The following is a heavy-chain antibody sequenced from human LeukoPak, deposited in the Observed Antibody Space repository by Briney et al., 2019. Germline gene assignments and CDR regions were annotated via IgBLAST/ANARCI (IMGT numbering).Heavy chain of an antibody. J-gene: IGHJ3*02. CDR1: GGSISSGSYY. Sequence: SQTLSLTCTVSGGSISSGSYYWSWIRQPAGKGLEWIGRIYTGGSTNYNPSLKSRVTISVDTSKNQFSLKLSSVTAADTAVYYCARAGFPAFDIWGQGTMVTVSS. CDR2: IYTGGST. V-gene: IGHV4-61*02. D-gene: IGHD1-1*01. CDR3: ARAGFPAFDI.